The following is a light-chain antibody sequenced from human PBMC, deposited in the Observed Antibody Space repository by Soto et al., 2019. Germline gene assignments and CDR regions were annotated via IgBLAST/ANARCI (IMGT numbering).Light chain of an antibody. CDR3: MQALRAPWT. Sequence: DIVMTQSPLSLPVTPGEPASISCRSSQSLLQSNGYNSLDWYLQKPGQSPQLLIYLGSNRASGVPDRFSGSGSGKDFTLKISRVEAEDVGLYYCMQALRAPWTFGQGTKVEMK. V-gene: IGKV2-28*01. CDR2: LGS. CDR1: QSLLQSNGYNS. J-gene: IGKJ1*01.